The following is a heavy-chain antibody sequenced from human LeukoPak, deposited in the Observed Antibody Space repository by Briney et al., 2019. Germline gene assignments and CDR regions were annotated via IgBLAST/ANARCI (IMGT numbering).Heavy chain of an antibody. CDR1: GDTFSSYS. D-gene: IGHD2-2*01. J-gene: IGHJ5*02. V-gene: IGHV1-69*13. CDR3: AATDYCSSTSCYSRWFDP. Sequence: GASVKVSCKASGDTFSSYSISWVRQAPGQGLEWMGGIIPIFGTANYAQTFQGRVAITADESTSTAYMELSSLRSEDTAVYYCAATDYCSSTSCYSRWFDPWGQGTLVTVSS. CDR2: IIPIFGTA.